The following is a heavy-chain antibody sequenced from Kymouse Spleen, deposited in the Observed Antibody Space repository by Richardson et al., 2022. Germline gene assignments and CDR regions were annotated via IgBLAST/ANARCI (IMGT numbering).Heavy chain of an antibody. D-gene: IGHD3-3*01. Sequence: QVQLQQWGAGLLKPSETLSLTCAVYGGSFSGYYWSWIRQPPGKGLEWIGEINHSGSTNYNPSLKSRVTISVDTSKNQFSLKLSSVTAADTAVYYCARGDFGVDYYYGMDVWGQGTTVTVSS. CDR1: GGSFSGYY. J-gene: IGHJ6*02. CDR2: INHSGST. CDR3: ARGDFGVDYYYGMDV. V-gene: IGHV4-34*01.